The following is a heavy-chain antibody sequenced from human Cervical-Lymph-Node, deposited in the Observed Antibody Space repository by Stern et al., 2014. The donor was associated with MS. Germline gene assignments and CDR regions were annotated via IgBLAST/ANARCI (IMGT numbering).Heavy chain of an antibody. D-gene: IGHD3-16*01. Sequence: EVQLVESGAEVKKPGETLKISCKGSGYSFTNYWIVWVRQLPGKGLEWMVVIYPGDSDTEYSPSFQGHVTISADKSISTAYLQWSSLKASDTAMYYCARRRGDWYFDLWGRGTLVTVSS. J-gene: IGHJ2*01. CDR2: IYPGDSDT. CDR3: ARRRGDWYFDL. V-gene: IGHV5-51*03. CDR1: GYSFTNYW.